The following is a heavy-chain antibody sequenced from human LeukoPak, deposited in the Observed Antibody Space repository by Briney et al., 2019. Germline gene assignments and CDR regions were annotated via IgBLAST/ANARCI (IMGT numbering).Heavy chain of an antibody. J-gene: IGHJ6*04. V-gene: IGHV4-4*02. CDR3: ASQGDYYYYGMDV. CDR2: IYHSGST. Sequence: SGTLSLTCAVSGGSISSSNWWSWVRQPPGKGLEWIGEIYHSGSTNYNPSLKSRVTISVDKSKNQFSLKLSSVTAADTAVYYCASQGDYYYYGMDVWGEGTTVTVSS. CDR1: GGSISSSNW.